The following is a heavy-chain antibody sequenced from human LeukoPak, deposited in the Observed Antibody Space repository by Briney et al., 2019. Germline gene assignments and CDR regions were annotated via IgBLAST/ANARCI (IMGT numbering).Heavy chain of an antibody. CDR1: GFTFSSYE. D-gene: IGHD3-16*02. CDR2: ISSSGSTI. Sequence: GGSLRLSCAASGFTFSSYEMNWVRQAPGKGLEWVLYISSSGSTIYYADSVKGRFTISRDNAKNSLYLQMNSLRAEDTAVYYCARSLYDYVWGSYRPLDWWGQGTLVTVSS. V-gene: IGHV3-48*03. J-gene: IGHJ4*02. CDR3: ARSLYDYVWGSYRPLDW.